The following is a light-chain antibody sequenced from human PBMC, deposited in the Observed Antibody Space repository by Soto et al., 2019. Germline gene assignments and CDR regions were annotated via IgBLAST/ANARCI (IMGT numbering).Light chain of an antibody. J-gene: IGLJ2*01. Sequence: QSALTQPASVSGSPGQSITISCTGTSSDVGSYNLVSWYQQHPGKAPKLMIYEGSKRPSGVSNRFSGSKSGNTASLTISGLQAEDEADYYCISYTTSSTVVFGGGTKLTVL. CDR3: ISYTTSSTVV. V-gene: IGLV2-14*02. CDR2: EGS. CDR1: SSDVGSYNL.